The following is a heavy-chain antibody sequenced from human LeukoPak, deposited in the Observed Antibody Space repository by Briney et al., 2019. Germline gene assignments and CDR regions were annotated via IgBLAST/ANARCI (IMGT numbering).Heavy chain of an antibody. D-gene: IGHD6-25*01. CDR2: IYYSGST. J-gene: IGHJ4*02. V-gene: IGHV4-31*03. Sequence: SQTLSLTCTVPGGSIRSGGYYWSWIRQHPGKGLEWIGYIYYSGSTYYNPSLKSRVTISVDTSKNQFSLKLSSVTAADTAVYYCARKSGRTATGAIDYWGQGTLVTVSS. CDR3: ARKSGRTATGAIDY. CDR1: GGSIRSGGYY.